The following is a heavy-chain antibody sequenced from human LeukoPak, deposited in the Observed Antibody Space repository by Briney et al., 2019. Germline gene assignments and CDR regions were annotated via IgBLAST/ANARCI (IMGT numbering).Heavy chain of an antibody. CDR2: IQYDGSKK. Sequence: GGSLRLSCAASGFNFSTYWMTWVRQVLGKGLEWVTFIQYDGSKKYYADSVKGRFTISRDNSKNTLYLEMNSLRAEDTAVYYCAKDIGSYYDYWGQGILVTVSS. CDR1: GFNFSTYW. CDR3: AKDIGSYYDY. V-gene: IGHV3-30*02. D-gene: IGHD3-10*01. J-gene: IGHJ4*02.